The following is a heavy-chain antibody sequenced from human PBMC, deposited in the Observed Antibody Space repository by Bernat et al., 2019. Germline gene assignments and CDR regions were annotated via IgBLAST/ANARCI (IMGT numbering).Heavy chain of an antibody. CDR3: AGAPAPRGELRRLNWFDP. D-gene: IGHD1-26*01. J-gene: IGHJ5*02. Sequence: QVQLQESGPGLVKPSETLSLTCAVSGYSISSGYFWGWIRQLPGQGLEWIGSFYHSESNYYNPSLKSRCTISVDTSKNQFSLKLSSVTAADTAVYYCAGAPAPRGELRRLNWFDPRGQGTLVTVSS. V-gene: IGHV4-38-2*01. CDR2: FYHSESN. CDR1: GYSISSGYF.